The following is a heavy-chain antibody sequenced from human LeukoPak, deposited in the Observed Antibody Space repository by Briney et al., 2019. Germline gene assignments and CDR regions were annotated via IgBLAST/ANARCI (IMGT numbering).Heavy chain of an antibody. V-gene: IGHV1-18*01. CDR1: GYTFTSHG. CDR3: ARAAGSLPFDY. Sequence: ASVKVSCKTSGYTFTSHGISWVRQAPGQGLEWMGWISGYNGNTNYAQKFQGRVTMTTDTSTSTAYMELRSLRSDDTAVYYCARAAGSLPFDYWGQGTLVTVSS. D-gene: IGHD3-10*01. CDR2: ISGYNGNT. J-gene: IGHJ4*02.